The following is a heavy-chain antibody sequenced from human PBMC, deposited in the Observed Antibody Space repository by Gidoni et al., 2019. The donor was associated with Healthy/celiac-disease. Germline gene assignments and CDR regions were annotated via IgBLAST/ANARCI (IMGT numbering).Heavy chain of an antibody. V-gene: IGHV3-66*01. CDR3: ARGRSGSYPFDY. D-gene: IGHD1-26*01. CDR1: GFTVSSNY. Sequence: DVQLVESGGGLVQPGGSLRLSCAASGFTVSSNYMSWGRQAPGKGLEWFSVIYSGGSTYYADSVKGRFTISRDNSKNTLYLQMNSLRAEDTAVYYCARGRSGSYPFDYWGQGTLVTVSS. J-gene: IGHJ4*02. CDR2: IYSGGST.